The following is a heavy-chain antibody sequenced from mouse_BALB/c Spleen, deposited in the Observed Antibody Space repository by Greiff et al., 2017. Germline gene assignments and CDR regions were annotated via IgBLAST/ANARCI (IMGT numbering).Heavy chain of an antibody. CDR3: ARAPRGNYAMDY. J-gene: IGHJ4*01. CDR2: ISDGGSYT. V-gene: IGHV5-4*02. Sequence: EVKLMESGGGLVKPGGSLKLSCAASGFTFSDYYMYWVRQTPEKRLEWVATISDGGSYTYYPDSVKGRFTISRDNAKNNLYLQMSSLKSEDTAMYYCARAPRGNYAMDYWGQGTSVTVSS. CDR1: GFTFSDYY.